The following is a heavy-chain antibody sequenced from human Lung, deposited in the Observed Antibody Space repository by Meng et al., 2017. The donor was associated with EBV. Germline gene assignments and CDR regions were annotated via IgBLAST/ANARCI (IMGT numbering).Heavy chain of an antibody. CDR3: ARAPGNWNFDS. V-gene: IGHV4-4*02. J-gene: IGHJ4*02. CDR2: IYHNENT. D-gene: IGHD1-20*01. CDR1: SASISSNNY. Sequence: QVQLQDSAPGLVTPSQTLSLTCPVSSASISSNNYWTWVRQSPGKGLEWIGEIYHNENTNYNPSLMSRVTMSLDKSKNHFSLNLRSVTAADTAVYFCARAPGNWNFDSWGQGTLVTVSS.